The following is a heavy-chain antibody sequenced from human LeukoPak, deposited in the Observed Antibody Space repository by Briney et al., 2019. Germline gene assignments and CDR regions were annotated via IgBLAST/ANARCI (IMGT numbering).Heavy chain of an antibody. CDR2: IYYSGTT. CDR1: GGSISSGSYY. D-gene: IGHD6-19*01. V-gene: IGHV4-39*07. Sequence: SETLSLTCPVSGGSISSGSYYWGWIRQPPGKGLEWIGSIYYSGTTYYNPSLKSRVTISVDTSKNQFSLKLSSVTAADTAVYYCARVSGWANYYYYYMDVWGKGTTVTVSS. J-gene: IGHJ6*03. CDR3: ARVSGWANYYYYYMDV.